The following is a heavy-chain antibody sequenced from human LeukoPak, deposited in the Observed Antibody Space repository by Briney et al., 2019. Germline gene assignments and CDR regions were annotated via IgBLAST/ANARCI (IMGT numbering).Heavy chain of an antibody. CDR1: GGSFSGYY. CDR3: ARDRGTHGFNLYYYYYVDV. V-gene: IGHV4-34*01. Sequence: SETLSLTCAVYGGSFSGYYWSWIRQPPGKGLEWIGEINHSGSTNYNPSLKSRVTISVGKSKNQFSLKLSSVTAADTAVYYCARDRGTHGFNLYYYYYVDVWGKGTTVTVSS. CDR2: INHSGST. J-gene: IGHJ6*03. D-gene: IGHD1-14*01.